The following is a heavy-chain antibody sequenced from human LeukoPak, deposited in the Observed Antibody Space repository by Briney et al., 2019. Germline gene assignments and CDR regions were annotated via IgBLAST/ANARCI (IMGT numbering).Heavy chain of an antibody. CDR2: IDPSDSYT. CDR3: ARPTLSYDILTGYSRPTYFDY. CDR1: GYSFTSYW. D-gene: IGHD3-9*01. J-gene: IGHJ4*02. V-gene: IGHV5-10-1*01. Sequence: GESLKISCKGSGYSFTSYWISWVRQMPGKGLEWMGRIDPSDSYTNYSPSFQGHVTISADKSISTAYLQWSSLKASDTAMYYCARPTLSYDILTGYSRPTYFDYWGQGTLVTVSS.